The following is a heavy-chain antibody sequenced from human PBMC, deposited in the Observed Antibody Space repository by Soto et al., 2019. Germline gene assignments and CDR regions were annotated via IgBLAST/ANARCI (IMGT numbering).Heavy chain of an antibody. CDR1: GFIFSSYG. CDR2: IWYDGSTK. V-gene: IGHV3-33*01. CDR3: ARGWEVVVVPAARSDY. J-gene: IGHJ4*02. Sequence: PGGSLRLSCVASGFIFSSYGMHWVRQAPGKGLEWVAVIWYDGSTKYYADSVKGRFTISRDNSKNTLYLQMNSLRAEDTAVYYCARGWEVVVVPAARSDYWGQGTLVTVSS. D-gene: IGHD2-2*01.